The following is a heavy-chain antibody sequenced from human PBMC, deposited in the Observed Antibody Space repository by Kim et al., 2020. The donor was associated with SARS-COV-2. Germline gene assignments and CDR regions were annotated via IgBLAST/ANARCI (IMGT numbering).Heavy chain of an antibody. Sequence: SETLSLTCAVSGGSISSSNWWSWVRQPPGKGLEWIGEIYHSGSTNYNPSLKSRVTISVDKSKNQFSLKLSSVTAADTAVYYCAKYRGQQDPFDYWGQGTLVTVSS. CDR3: AKYRGQQDPFDY. D-gene: IGHD6-13*01. J-gene: IGHJ4*02. V-gene: IGHV4-4*02. CDR2: IYHSGST. CDR1: GGSISSSNW.